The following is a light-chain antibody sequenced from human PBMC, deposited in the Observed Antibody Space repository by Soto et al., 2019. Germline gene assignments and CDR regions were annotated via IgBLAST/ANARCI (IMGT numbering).Light chain of an antibody. CDR1: QSVLDRSNNKNY. J-gene: IGKJ1*01. CDR2: WSS. V-gene: IGKV4-1*01. CDR3: QQYYAIPRT. Sequence: DIVMTQSPDSLAVSLGERAIINCKSSQSVLDRSNNKNYLTWYQQKPGQPPKPLIDWSSTREFGVPDRFSGSGSGTDFTLTISSLQAEDAALYCWQQYYAIPRTFGQGTKVEIK.